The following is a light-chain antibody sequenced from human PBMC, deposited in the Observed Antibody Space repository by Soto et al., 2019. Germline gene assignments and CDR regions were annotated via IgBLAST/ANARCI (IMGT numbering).Light chain of an antibody. V-gene: IGKV1-9*01. J-gene: IGKJ4*01. CDR2: AAS. CDR1: QGISSY. CDR3: QQLNSYPLT. Sequence: IQLTPSPSSLSASVGARVTITCRASQGISSYLAWYQQKPGTATKLLIYAASTVQSGVQSRFSGSGSGKDFTLTISSLQPEDFVTYYCQQLNSYPLTFGGGTKVDIK.